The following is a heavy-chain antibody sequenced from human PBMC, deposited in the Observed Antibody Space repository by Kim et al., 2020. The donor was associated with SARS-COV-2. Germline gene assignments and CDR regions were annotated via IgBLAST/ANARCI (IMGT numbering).Heavy chain of an antibody. Sequence: GGSLRLSCVASGFTFSTYPMIWVRQTPGKGLDWVSGLTGRGATTYYADSVRGRFTISRDNSKNTLYLQMNSLRVEDTAVYYCAKGSGAVAGRMVWGQGTLVTVSS. CDR2: LTGRGATT. V-gene: IGHV3-23*01. CDR1: GFTFSTYP. J-gene: IGHJ4*02. CDR3: AKGSGAVAGRMV. D-gene: IGHD6-19*01.